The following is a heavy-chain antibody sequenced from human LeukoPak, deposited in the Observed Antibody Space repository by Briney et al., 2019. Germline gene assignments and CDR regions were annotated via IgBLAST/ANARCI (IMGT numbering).Heavy chain of an antibody. CDR1: GGTFSSYA. J-gene: IGHJ4*02. V-gene: IGHV1-2*04. CDR2: INPNSGGT. CDR3: ARGLDSSGWPPFDY. D-gene: IGHD6-19*01. Sequence: ASVKVSCKASGGTFSSYAISWVRQAPGQGLEWMGWINPNSGGTNYAQKFQGWVTMTRDTSISTAYMELSRLRSDDTAVYYCARGLDSSGWPPFDYWGQGTLVTVSS.